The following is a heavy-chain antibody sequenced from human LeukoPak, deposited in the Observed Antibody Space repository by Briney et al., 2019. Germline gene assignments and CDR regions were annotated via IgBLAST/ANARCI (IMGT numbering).Heavy chain of an antibody. CDR1: GFTFSTYG. D-gene: IGHD3-9*01. Sequence: GGSLRLSCAASGFTFSTYGMHWVRQAPGKGLEWVAYIRDDGFNKYYADSVKGRFTISRDNSRNTLYLQMNSLRPEDTAMYYCAKGPNYDILTGWRKTYNGFDVWGQGTMVTVSS. CDR3: AKGPNYDILTGWRKTYNGFDV. J-gene: IGHJ3*01. CDR2: IRDDGFNK. V-gene: IGHV3-30*02.